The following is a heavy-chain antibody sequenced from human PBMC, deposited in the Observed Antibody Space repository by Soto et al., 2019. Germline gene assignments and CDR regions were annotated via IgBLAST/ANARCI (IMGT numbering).Heavy chain of an antibody. CDR3: AHAGDFDLLSFDR. Sequence: QITLKESGPPLVRPAQTLTLTCAFSGFSLTTTRMGVAWIRQPPGKALEWLALIYWDDDKRYSPSLKNRLTVSKDTSTNRVVLTITNISPDDTGNYCCAHAGDFDLLSFDRWGPGTLVTVSS. V-gene: IGHV2-5*02. J-gene: IGHJ4*02. CDR2: IYWDDDK. D-gene: IGHD2-15*01. CDR1: GFSLTTTRMG.